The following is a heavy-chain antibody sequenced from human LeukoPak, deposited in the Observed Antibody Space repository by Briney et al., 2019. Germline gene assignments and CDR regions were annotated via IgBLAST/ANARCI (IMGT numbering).Heavy chain of an antibody. Sequence: ASVKVSCKASGYTFTSYYMHWVRQAPGQGLEWMGIINPSGGSTSFAQKFQGRVTMTRDTSISTGYMDLSRLRSDDTAVYYCARDRGLYTGDYWGQGTLVTVSS. CDR3: ARDRGLYTGDY. D-gene: IGHD3-16*01. V-gene: IGHV1-46*01. CDR2: INPSGGST. CDR1: GYTFTSYY. J-gene: IGHJ4*02.